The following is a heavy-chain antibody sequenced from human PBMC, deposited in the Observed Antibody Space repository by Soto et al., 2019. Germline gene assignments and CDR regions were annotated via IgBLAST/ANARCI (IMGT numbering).Heavy chain of an antibody. Sequence: QVHLVESGGGVVQPGRSLRLSCAASGFTFSTYGMHWVRQAPGRGLEWVALIWNHGREDSYADSVKGRFTISRDNSKNTGWLQMNSLRADDTAVYYCVRGPWLVGDVTSFDYWGQGSLVTVSS. J-gene: IGHJ4*02. CDR1: GFTFSTYG. CDR3: VRGPWLVGDVTSFDY. V-gene: IGHV3-33*01. CDR2: IWNHGRED. D-gene: IGHD6-19*01.